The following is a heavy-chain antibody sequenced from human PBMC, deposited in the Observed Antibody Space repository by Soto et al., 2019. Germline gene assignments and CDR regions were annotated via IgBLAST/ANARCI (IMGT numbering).Heavy chain of an antibody. D-gene: IGHD3-22*01. Sequence: SETLSLTFTVSGGSVSSGSYYWSWIRQPPGKGLEWIGYIYHSGSTNYNPSLKSRVTISGDTSKNQFSLKLSSVTAADTAVYYCARVAYYDRSGYSAFDPWGQGTLVTVSS. CDR1: GGSVSSGSYY. CDR2: IYHSGST. J-gene: IGHJ5*02. CDR3: ARVAYYDRSGYSAFDP. V-gene: IGHV4-61*01.